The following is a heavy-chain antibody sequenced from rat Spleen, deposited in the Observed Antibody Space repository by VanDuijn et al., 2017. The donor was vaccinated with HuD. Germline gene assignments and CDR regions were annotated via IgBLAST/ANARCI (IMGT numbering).Heavy chain of an antibody. D-gene: IGHD1-11*01. CDR1: GFPFNNFW. J-gene: IGHJ3*01. V-gene: IGHV2-41*01. CDR3: TRSYGGYTQHWFAY. Sequence: VQLVESGGGLVQPGRSLKLSCVASGFPFNNFWMTWIRQAPGKGLEWMGVIWNTGATRYISALKSRLSISKDTSKSQVFLKMNSLQTDDTAIYFCTRSYGGYTQHWFAYWGQGTLVTVSS. CDR2: IWNTGAT.